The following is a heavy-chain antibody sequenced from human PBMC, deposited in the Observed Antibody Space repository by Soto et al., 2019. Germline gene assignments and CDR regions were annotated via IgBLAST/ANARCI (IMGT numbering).Heavy chain of an antibody. CDR1: GGTFSSYV. CDR3: ARVGETGTRNYGMDV. V-gene: IGHV1-69*06. Sequence: RASVKVSCKASGGTFSSYVISWVRQAPGQGPEWMGGIIPMYGTVNYAQKFQDRVTIIADTSTSTAYMELSSLRSEDTAVYYCARVGETGTRNYGMDVWGQGTTVTVSS. J-gene: IGHJ6*02. D-gene: IGHD1-7*01. CDR2: IIPMYGTV.